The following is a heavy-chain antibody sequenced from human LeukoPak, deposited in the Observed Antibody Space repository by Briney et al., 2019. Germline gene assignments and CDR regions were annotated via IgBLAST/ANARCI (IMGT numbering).Heavy chain of an antibody. CDR3: ARYGPAADLFDY. CDR1: GDSISGYF. CDR2: IHYTGTT. D-gene: IGHD6-13*01. J-gene: IGHJ4*02. V-gene: IGHV4-59*01. Sequence: SETLSLTCTVSGDSISGYFWSWVRQPPGEGLEWIGFIHYTGTTNYNPSLRSRLTISVDTSKDQFSLKLSFVTAADTAMYYCARYGPAADLFDYWGRGTLVTVSS.